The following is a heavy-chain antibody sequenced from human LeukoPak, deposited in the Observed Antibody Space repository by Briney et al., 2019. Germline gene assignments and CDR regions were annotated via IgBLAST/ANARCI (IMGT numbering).Heavy chain of an antibody. J-gene: IGHJ4*02. CDR1: GFTFSSYS. D-gene: IGHD3-10*01. CDR3: ASEARYYYGFDY. Sequence: GGSLRLSCAASGFTFSSYSMNWVRQAPGKGLEWVSSISSSSSYIYYADSVKGRFTISRDNAKNSLYLQMNSLRAEDTAVYYCASEARYYYGFDYWGQGTLVAVSS. CDR2: ISSSSSYI. V-gene: IGHV3-21*01.